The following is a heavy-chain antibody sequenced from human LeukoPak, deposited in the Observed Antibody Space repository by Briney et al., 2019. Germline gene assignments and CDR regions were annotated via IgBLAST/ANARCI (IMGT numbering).Heavy chain of an antibody. V-gene: IGHV3-21*01. Sequence: GGSLRLSCAASGFTFSSYWMNWVRQAPGKGLEWVSSISSSSSYIYYADSVKGRFTISRDNAKNSLYLQMNSLRAEDTAVYYCARGGRIAVADHKMDVWGKGTTVTVSS. J-gene: IGHJ6*04. CDR3: ARGGRIAVADHKMDV. CDR1: GFTFSSYW. D-gene: IGHD6-19*01. CDR2: ISSSSSYI.